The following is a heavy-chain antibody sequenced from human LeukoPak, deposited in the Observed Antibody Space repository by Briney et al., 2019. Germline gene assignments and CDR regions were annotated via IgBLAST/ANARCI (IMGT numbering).Heavy chain of an antibody. V-gene: IGHV4-34*01. Sequence: SETLSLTCAVYGGSFSGYYWSWIRQPPGKGLEWIGEINHSGSTNYNPSLKSRVTISVDTSKNQFSLKLSSVTAADTAVYYCARGLVNWFDPWGQGTLVTVSS. CDR2: INHSGST. D-gene: IGHD2-2*01. CDR1: GGSFSGYY. CDR3: ARGLVNWFDP. J-gene: IGHJ5*02.